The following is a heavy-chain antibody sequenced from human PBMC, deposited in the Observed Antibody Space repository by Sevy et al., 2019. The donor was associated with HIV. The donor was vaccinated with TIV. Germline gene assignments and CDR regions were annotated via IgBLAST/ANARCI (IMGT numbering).Heavy chain of an antibody. CDR1: GFTFDDYA. Sequence: GGSLRLSCAASGFTFDDYAMDWVRQAPGKGLEWVSGISWHGRSTGYADSVKGRFTISRDNAKNTLYLQMNSLRSEDTARYYCAKDVRGGYGTYSMDVWGQGTTVTVSS. J-gene: IGHJ6*02. D-gene: IGHD5-18*01. CDR2: ISWHGRST. CDR3: AKDVRGGYGTYSMDV. V-gene: IGHV3-9*01.